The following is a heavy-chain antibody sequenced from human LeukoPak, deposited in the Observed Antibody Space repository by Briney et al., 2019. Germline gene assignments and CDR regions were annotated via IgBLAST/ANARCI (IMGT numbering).Heavy chain of an antibody. CDR3: ARLLDGRDGYHFDY. D-gene: IGHD5-24*01. V-gene: IGHV5-51*01. CDR1: GYSFSSHW. Sequence: HGASLKISFKASGYSFSSHWIGWVRPMSGKGLEWLGNIYPADYETRYSPSFQGQVTFSADKSISTAYLQWSSRRASDTAMYYCARLLDGRDGYHFDYWGQGTLVTVSS. CDR2: IYPADYET. J-gene: IGHJ4*02.